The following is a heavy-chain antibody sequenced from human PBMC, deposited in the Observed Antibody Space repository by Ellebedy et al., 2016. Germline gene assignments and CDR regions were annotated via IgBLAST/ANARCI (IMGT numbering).Heavy chain of an antibody. CDR1: GFSFSTYW. Sequence: GESLKISCAASGFSFSTYWMHWVRQAPGKGLMWISRISPDGGSVRYADSVKGRFTISRDNSKNTLYLQMNSLRAEDTAVYYCARGVGSGWFDPWGQGTLVTVSS. CDR2: ISPDGGSV. CDR3: ARGVGSGWFDP. J-gene: IGHJ5*02. V-gene: IGHV3-74*01. D-gene: IGHD2-15*01.